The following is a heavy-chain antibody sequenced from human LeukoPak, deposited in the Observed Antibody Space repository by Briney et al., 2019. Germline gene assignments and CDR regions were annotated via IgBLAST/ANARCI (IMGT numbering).Heavy chain of an antibody. CDR3: ARDFRGWVRGVMGKQGIDY. CDR1: GYTFTGYY. D-gene: IGHD3-10*01. CDR2: INPNTGGA. Sequence: GASVKVSCKASGYTFTGYYMHWVRQAPGQGPEWMGWINPNTGGANYAQKFQGRVTMTRETSISTAYMDLSNLRSDDTAVYYCARDFRGWVRGVMGKQGIDYWGQGTLVTVSS. V-gene: IGHV1-2*02. J-gene: IGHJ4*02.